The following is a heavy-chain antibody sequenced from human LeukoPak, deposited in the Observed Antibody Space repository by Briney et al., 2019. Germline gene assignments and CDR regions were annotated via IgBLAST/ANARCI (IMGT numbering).Heavy chain of an antibody. V-gene: IGHV4-4*02. D-gene: IGHD2-2*02. Sequence: SGTLSLTCAVSVGSISSGNWWTWVRQSPGKGLEWIGGIYHNGTLNYNPSLKSRVTISADSFKNHFSLKLTSVTAADTAVYYCATAPILRGEGGEHYKYGMDVWGQGTTVIVSS. CDR2: IYHNGTL. J-gene: IGHJ6*02. CDR3: ATAPILRGEGGEHYKYGMDV. CDR1: VGSISSGNW.